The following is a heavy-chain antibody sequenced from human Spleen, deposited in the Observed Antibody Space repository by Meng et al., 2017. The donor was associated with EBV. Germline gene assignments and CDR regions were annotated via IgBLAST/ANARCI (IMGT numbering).Heavy chain of an antibody. Sequence: QVQVVASGAEVKKPGSSVRLSCWTSGGYFNSDAVSWVRQAPGQGLEWMGGLIPMSGAPHYAQKFQGRVTITADESTSTHYMDLSNLRSDDTAMYYCASESGRGFTPDYWGQGTLVTVSS. CDR2: LIPMSGAP. CDR1: GGYFNSDA. CDR3: ASESGRGFTPDY. D-gene: IGHD3-10*01. J-gene: IGHJ4*02. V-gene: IGHV1-69*01.